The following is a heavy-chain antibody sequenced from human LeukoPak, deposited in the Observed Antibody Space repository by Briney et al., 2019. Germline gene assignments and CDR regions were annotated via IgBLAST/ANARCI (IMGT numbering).Heavy chain of an antibody. CDR3: ATSRLYLES. CDR1: GFTFSSYW. Sequence: PGGSLRLSCAASGFTFSSYWMSWVRQAPEKGLEWVAKIKPDGSEIYHVDSVQGRFTISRDNAKNSLYLQMNSLRAEDTAVYYCATSRLYLESWGQGTLVTVSS. J-gene: IGHJ4*02. D-gene: IGHD3-22*01. CDR2: IKPDGSEI. V-gene: IGHV3-7*01.